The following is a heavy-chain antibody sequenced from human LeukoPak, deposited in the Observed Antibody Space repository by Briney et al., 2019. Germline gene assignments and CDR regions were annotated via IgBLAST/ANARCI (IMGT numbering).Heavy chain of an antibody. CDR2: INHVGST. CDR3: ARRVTIYYYMDV. D-gene: IGHD5-18*01. Sequence: PSETLSLTCPVYSGSLSGYYGSWIRQSPAKGLEWIGEINHVGSTNYNPSLQSRVTISVLTSKNQFSVQPASVTPADSTDYCFARRVTIYYYMDVWGKGTTVSVSS. J-gene: IGHJ6*03. V-gene: IGHV4-34*01. CDR1: SGSLSGYY.